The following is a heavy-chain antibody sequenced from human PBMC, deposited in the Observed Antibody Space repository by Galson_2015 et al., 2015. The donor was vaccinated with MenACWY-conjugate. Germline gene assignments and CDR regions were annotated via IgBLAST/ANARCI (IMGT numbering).Heavy chain of an antibody. CDR1: GFTFSTYS. Sequence: SLRLSCAASGFTFSTYSMHWVRQTPGKGLEWVSSISGDSLYIYYADSMRGRFTISRDNAKNSLYLQMNSLRAEDTAVYYCARSPIKTYLDSWGQGILVTAPS. CDR2: ISGDSLYI. J-gene: IGHJ4*02. D-gene: IGHD5/OR15-5a*01. V-gene: IGHV3-21*01. CDR3: ARSPIKTYLDS.